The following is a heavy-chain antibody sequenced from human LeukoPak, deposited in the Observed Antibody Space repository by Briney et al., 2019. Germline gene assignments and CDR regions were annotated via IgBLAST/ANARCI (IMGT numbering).Heavy chain of an antibody. CDR3: AKDLIRAVAGLYFDY. CDR1: GDSVSSIYW. V-gene: IGHV4-4*02. CDR2: ICHSGSA. Sequence: SETLSLTCTVSGDSVSSIYWWIWVRQPPGKGLEWIGEICHSGSADYNPSLKSRVRMSLDKSKNQFSLNLSSVTAADTAIYYCAKDLIRAVAGLYFDYWGQGTLVTVSS. J-gene: IGHJ4*02. D-gene: IGHD6-19*01.